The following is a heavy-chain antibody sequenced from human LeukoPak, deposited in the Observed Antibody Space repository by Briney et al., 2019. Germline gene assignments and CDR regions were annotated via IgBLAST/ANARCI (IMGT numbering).Heavy chain of an antibody. D-gene: IGHD3-10*01. CDR1: GGSISSYY. J-gene: IGHJ5*02. CDR2: IYYSGST. Sequence: PSETLSLTCTVSGGSISSYYWSWIRQPPGKGLEWIGYIYYSGSTNYNPSLKSRVTISVDTSKNQFSLKLCSVTAADTAVYYCARGRGGSGSYYPNWFDPWGQGTLVTVSS. V-gene: IGHV4-59*13. CDR3: ARGRGGSGSYYPNWFDP.